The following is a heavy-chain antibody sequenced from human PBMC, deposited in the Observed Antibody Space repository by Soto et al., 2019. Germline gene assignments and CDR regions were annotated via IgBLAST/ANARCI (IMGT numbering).Heavy chain of an antibody. CDR3: ARDSPELTTDY. Sequence: SETLSLTCTVSGGSISSGGYYWSWIRQHPGKGLEWIGYIYYSGSTYYNPSLKSRVTISVDTSKNQFSLKLSSVTAADTAVYYCARDSPELTTDYWGQGTLVTVSS. D-gene: IGHD3-22*01. V-gene: IGHV4-31*03. CDR2: IYYSGST. CDR1: GGSISSGGYY. J-gene: IGHJ4*02.